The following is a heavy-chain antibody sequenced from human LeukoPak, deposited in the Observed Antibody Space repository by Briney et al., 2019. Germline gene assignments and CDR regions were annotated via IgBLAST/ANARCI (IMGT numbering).Heavy chain of an antibody. D-gene: IGHD3-22*01. CDR1: GFTFSSYW. Sequence: PGGSLRLSCAASGFTFSSYWMHWVRQAPGKGLVWVSRINSDGSSTSYADSVKGRFTISRDNAKNSLYLQMNSLRAEDTAVYYCARVDYYDSSGYYSPGFDYWGQGTLVTVSS. J-gene: IGHJ4*02. V-gene: IGHV3-74*01. CDR2: INSDGSST. CDR3: ARVDYYDSSGYYSPGFDY.